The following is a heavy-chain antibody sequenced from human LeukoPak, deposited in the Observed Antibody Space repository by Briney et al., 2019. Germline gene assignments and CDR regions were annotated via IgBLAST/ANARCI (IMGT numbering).Heavy chain of an antibody. CDR1: GGSFSGYY. D-gene: IGHD5-18*01. CDR2: INHSGST. Sequence: TSETLCLTCAVYGGSFSGYYWSWIRQPPGKGLEWIGEINHSGSTNYNPSLKSRVTISVDTSKNQFSLKLSSVTAADTAVYYCASQGDTAMVIDYWGQGTLVTVSS. J-gene: IGHJ4*02. V-gene: IGHV4-34*01. CDR3: ASQGDTAMVIDY.